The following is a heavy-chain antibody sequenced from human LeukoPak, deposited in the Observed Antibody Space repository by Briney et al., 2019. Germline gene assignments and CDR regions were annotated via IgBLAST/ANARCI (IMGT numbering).Heavy chain of an antibody. Sequence: SETLSLTCAVYGGSFSGYYWSWIRQPPGKGLEWIGEINHSGSTNYNPSLKSRVAISVDTSKNQFSLKLSSVTAADTAVYCCARGPRLGRYYDSSGYYHLSAYHYYMDVWGKGTTVTVSS. J-gene: IGHJ6*03. CDR2: INHSGST. CDR3: ARGPRLGRYYDSSGYYHLSAYHYYMDV. V-gene: IGHV4-34*01. CDR1: GGSFSGYY. D-gene: IGHD3-22*01.